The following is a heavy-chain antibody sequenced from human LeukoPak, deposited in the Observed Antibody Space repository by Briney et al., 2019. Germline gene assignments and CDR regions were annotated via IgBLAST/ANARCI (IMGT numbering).Heavy chain of an antibody. Sequence: AGSLTLCCAGSGFTNSTYGMRWVSQAPGKGLEWVSSISGPTTYYADSVKGRFTISRDTSKNSVYLQMNSLRAEDTAVYYCAKSVYHSGNYWGQGTLVTVSS. CDR1: GFTNSTYG. V-gene: IGHV3-23*01. D-gene: IGHD3-10*01. CDR2: ISGPTT. J-gene: IGHJ4*02. CDR3: AKSVYHSGNY.